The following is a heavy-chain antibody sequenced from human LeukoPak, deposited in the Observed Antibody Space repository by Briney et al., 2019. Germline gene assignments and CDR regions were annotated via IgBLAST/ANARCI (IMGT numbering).Heavy chain of an antibody. D-gene: IGHD3-22*01. CDR3: ASQYDSSGYYYFDY. V-gene: IGHV4-39*01. Sequence: SETLSLTRTVSGGSISSSSTYWGWIRQPPGKGLEWIGSIYYSGSTYYSPSLKSRITISVDTSKNQFSLKLSSVTAADTAVYYCASQYDSSGYYYFDYWGQGTLSPSPQ. CDR1: GGSISSSSTY. J-gene: IGHJ4*02. CDR2: IYYSGST.